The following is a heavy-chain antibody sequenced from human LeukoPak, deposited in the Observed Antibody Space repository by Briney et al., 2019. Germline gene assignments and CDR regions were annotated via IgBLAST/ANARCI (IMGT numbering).Heavy chain of an antibody. CDR1: GGSISSYY. V-gene: IGHV4-4*07. Sequence: SETLSLTCTVSGGSISSYYWSWIRQPAGKGLEWIGRIYTSGSTNYNPSLKSRVTISVDTSKNQFSLKLSSVTAADTAVYYCARQGGYYDSSGYADYWGQGTLVTVSS. CDR2: IYTSGST. D-gene: IGHD3-22*01. J-gene: IGHJ4*02. CDR3: ARQGGYYDSSGYADY.